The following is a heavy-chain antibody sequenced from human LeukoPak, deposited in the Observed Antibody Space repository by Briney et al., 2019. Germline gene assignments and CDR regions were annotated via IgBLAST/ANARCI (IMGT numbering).Heavy chain of an antibody. CDR3: VKGSSSSRPYYFDY. D-gene: IGHD6-6*01. J-gene: IGHJ4*02. CDR1: GFTFSSYA. CDR2: ITDSGGDT. Sequence: GGSLRLSCGASGFTFSSYAMAWVRQAPGKGLEWVSAITDSGGDTYHADSVKGRFTISRDNSKNTLYMQMNSLRVEDTAVYYCVKGSSSSRPYYFDYWGQGTLVTVSS. V-gene: IGHV3-23*01.